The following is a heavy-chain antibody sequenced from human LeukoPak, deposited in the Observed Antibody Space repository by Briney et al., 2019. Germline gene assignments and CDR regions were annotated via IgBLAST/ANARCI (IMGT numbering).Heavy chain of an antibody. CDR1: GYTFTGYY. CDR2: VNPNSGGT. V-gene: IGHV1-2*06. Sequence: ASVKVSCKASGYTFTGYYMHWVRQAPGQGLEWMGRVNPNSGGTNYAQKFQGRVTMTRDTSISTAYMELSRLRSDDTAVYYRARDEDYCSGGSCYVSYYYYMDVWGKGTTVTVSS. J-gene: IGHJ6*03. D-gene: IGHD2-15*01. CDR3: ARDEDYCSGGSCYVSYYYYMDV.